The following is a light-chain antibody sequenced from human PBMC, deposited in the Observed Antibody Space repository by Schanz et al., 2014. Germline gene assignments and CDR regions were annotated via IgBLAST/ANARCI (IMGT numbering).Light chain of an antibody. CDR2: GAS. CDR3: QQRSNSRYT. Sequence: EIVMTQSPATLSVSPGERATLSCRASQSISSYLAWYQQKPGQAPRLLIYGASNRATGIATRFSGSGFGTDFTLTISSLEPEDFAVYYCQQRSNSRYTFGQGTKLEIK. V-gene: IGKV3-11*01. CDR1: QSISSY. J-gene: IGKJ2*01.